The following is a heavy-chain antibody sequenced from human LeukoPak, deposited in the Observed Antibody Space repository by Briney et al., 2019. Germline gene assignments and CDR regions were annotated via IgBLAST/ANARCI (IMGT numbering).Heavy chain of an antibody. CDR3: AKLGKGITIFGVTDYYYMDV. Sequence: ASVKVSCKASGGTFSSYAISWVRQAPGQGLEWMGGIIPIFGTANYAQKFQGRVTITADKSTSTAYMELSSLRSEDTAVYYCAKLGKGITIFGVTDYYYMDVWGKGTTVTVSS. V-gene: IGHV1-69*06. CDR1: GGTFSSYA. D-gene: IGHD3-3*01. CDR2: IIPIFGTA. J-gene: IGHJ6*03.